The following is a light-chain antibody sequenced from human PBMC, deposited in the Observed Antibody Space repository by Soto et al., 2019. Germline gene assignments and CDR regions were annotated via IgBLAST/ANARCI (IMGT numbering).Light chain of an antibody. V-gene: IGLV2-14*01. CDR2: GVI. CDR3: SSYTSTNIPVV. CDR1: SSDIGGYDY. Sequence: QSALTQPASVSGSPGQSITISCTGTSSDIGGYDYVSWYQQHPGKAPKLMIYGVINRPSGVSNRFSGSKSGNTASLTISGLQATDEADYYCSSYTSTNIPVVFGGGTKVTVL. J-gene: IGLJ2*01.